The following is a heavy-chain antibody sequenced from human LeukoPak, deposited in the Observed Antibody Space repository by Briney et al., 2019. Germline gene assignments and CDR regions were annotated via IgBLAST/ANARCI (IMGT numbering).Heavy chain of an antibody. CDR2: IKSKTDGGTT. CDR1: GFTFSNAW. CDR3: ARDLSGVTGYTYGRGIDY. D-gene: IGHD5-18*01. V-gene: IGHV3-15*01. Sequence: GGSLRLSCAASGFTFSNAWMSWVRQAPGKGLEWVGRIKSKTDGGTTDYAAPVKGRFTISRDDSKNTLYLQMNSLRAEDTAVYYCARDLSGVTGYTYGRGIDYWGQGTLVTVSS. J-gene: IGHJ4*02.